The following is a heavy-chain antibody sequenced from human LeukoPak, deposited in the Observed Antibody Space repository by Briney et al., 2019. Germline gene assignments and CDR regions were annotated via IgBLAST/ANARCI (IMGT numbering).Heavy chain of an antibody. CDR3: ARGHSIEPYYYYYYMDV. CDR1: GGSISSGSHY. CDR2: IYTSGST. V-gene: IGHV4-61*02. D-gene: IGHD4-11*01. Sequence: SSESLSLTCTVSGGSISSGSHYWSWIRQPAGKGLEWIERIYTSGSTNYNPSLKSRVTISVDTSKNQFSLKLSSVTAADTAVYSCARGHSIEPYYYYYYMDVWGKGTTVTVSS. J-gene: IGHJ6*03.